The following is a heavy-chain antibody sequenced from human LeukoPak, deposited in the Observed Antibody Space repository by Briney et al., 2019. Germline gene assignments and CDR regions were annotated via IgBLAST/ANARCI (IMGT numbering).Heavy chain of an antibody. J-gene: IGHJ4*02. V-gene: IGHV4-39*07. CDR2: IYYSGST. CDR1: GGSISSSSYY. CDR3: ARGEMATLYYFDY. Sequence: SETLSLTCTVSGGSISSSSYYWGWIRQPPGKGLEWIGSIYYSGSTYYNPSLKSRVTISVDTSKNQFSLKLSSVTAADTAVYYCARGEMATLYYFDYWGQGTLVTVSS. D-gene: IGHD5-24*01.